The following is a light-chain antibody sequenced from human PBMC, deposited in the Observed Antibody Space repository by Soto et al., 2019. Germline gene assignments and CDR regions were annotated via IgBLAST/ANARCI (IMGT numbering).Light chain of an antibody. J-gene: IGKJ4*01. V-gene: IGKV3-11*01. CDR2: DTS. Sequence: EIVLTQSPATLSLSPGESATLSCRASQSVSHFLAWYQQKPGQAPRLLIYDTSSRATGIPGRFSGSGSGTDFTLTIDILEPADAAVYYCQQRTDWPTFGGGPKVEI. CDR3: QQRTDWPT. CDR1: QSVSHF.